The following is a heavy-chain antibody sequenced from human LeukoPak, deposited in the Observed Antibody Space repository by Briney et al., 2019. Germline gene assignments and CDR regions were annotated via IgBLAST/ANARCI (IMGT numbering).Heavy chain of an antibody. V-gene: IGHV4-59*01. CDR1: GGSISSYY. D-gene: IGHD2-15*01. CDR2: IYYSGST. Sequence: SETLSLTCTVSGGSISSYYWSWIRQPPGKGLEWIGYIYYSGSTNYNPSLKSRVTISVDTSKNRFSLKLGSVTAADTAVYYCARLEKWGYGAFDIWGQGTMVTVSS. J-gene: IGHJ3*02. CDR3: ARLEKWGYGAFDI.